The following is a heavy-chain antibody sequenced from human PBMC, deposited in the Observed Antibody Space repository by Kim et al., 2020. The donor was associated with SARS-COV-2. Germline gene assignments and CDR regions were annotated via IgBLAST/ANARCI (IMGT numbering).Heavy chain of an antibody. CDR1: GDTFDSYT. CDR3: ARDPGGLAAGTLDT. V-gene: IGHV1-69*02. D-gene: IGHD6-13*01. CDR2: VVPFLDIT. J-gene: IGHJ5*01. Sequence: SVKVSCKASGDTFDSYTFDWVRQAPGQGLEWMGRVVPFLDITNYAQKFHGRLTITADKSTVTIYMELRRLTFDDTAIYYCARDPGGLAAGTLDTWGHGTLLSVSS.